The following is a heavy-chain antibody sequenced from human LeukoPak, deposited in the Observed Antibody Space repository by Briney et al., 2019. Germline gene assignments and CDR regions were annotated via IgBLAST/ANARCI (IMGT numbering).Heavy chain of an antibody. CDR3: ARGRSDSGAYCYFGS. Sequence: GGSLRLSCAASGFXFSEYTIHWVRQAPRKGLEWVAVISHDGREIYYADSVKGRFTISRDDSMSTMYLQMNSLRAEDTALYYCARGRSDSGAYCYFGSWGQGTPVTASS. CDR2: ISHDGREI. CDR1: GFXFSEYT. V-gene: IGHV3-30*03. J-gene: IGHJ4*02. D-gene: IGHD3-22*01.